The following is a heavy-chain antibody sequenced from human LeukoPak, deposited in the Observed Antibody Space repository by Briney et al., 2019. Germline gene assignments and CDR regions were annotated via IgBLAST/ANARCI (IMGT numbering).Heavy chain of an antibody. V-gene: IGHV1-18*01. CDR3: ARDLAYVAGSFDY. Sequence: ASVKVSCKASGYTFTSYGISWVRQAPGQGLEWMGWISVYSGNANYAQKLQGRVTMTTDTSTSTAYMDLRSLRYDDTAMYYCARDLAYVAGSFDYWGQGTLVTVSS. J-gene: IGHJ4*02. CDR1: GYTFTSYG. D-gene: IGHD6-19*01. CDR2: ISVYSGNA.